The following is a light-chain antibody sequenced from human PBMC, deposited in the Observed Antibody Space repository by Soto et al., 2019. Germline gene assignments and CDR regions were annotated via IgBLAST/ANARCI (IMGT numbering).Light chain of an antibody. CDR3: QQYNSYSPT. CDR1: QRLSSW. V-gene: IGKV1-5*03. J-gene: IGKJ1*01. Sequence: QLPKSPPTLSASLGNKETTISRPSQRLSSWLAWYQQKPGRAPKLLIYKASTLESGVPSRFSGSGSGTEFTLTIGSLQPDDFATYYCQQYNSYSPTFGRGTKV. CDR2: KAS.